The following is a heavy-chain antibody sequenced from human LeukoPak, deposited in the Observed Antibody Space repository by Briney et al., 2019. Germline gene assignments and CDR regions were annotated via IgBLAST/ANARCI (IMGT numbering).Heavy chain of an antibody. CDR3: ARRRSFGGVDY. V-gene: IGHV4-30-2*03. CDR1: GFSLSTSGMR. J-gene: IGHJ4*02. CDR2: IYYSGST. D-gene: IGHD3-16*01. Sequence: ESGPTLVKPTQTLTLTCTFSGFSLSTSGMRVSWIRQPPGKGLEWIGSIYYSGSTYCNPSLKSRVTISVDTSKNQFSLKLSSVTAADTAVYYCARRRSFGGVDYWGQGTLVTVSS.